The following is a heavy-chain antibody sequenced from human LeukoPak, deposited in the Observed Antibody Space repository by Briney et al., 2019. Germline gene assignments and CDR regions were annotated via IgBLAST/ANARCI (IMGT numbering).Heavy chain of an antibody. Sequence: GASVKVSCKTSGYTFTGYYMHWVRKAPGQGLEWMGWINPNSGGTNYAQKFQGRVTMTRDTSISTAHMELSRLRSDDTAVYYCARDSSSGLCDYWGQGTLVTVSS. CDR3: ARDSSSGLCDY. J-gene: IGHJ4*02. CDR1: GYTFTGYY. D-gene: IGHD3-22*01. CDR2: INPNSGGT. V-gene: IGHV1-2*02.